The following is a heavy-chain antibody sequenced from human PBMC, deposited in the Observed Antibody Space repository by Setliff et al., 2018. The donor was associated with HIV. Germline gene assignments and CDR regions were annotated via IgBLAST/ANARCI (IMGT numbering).Heavy chain of an antibody. CDR3: ARDLHYFDTSGHYSWFYFDY. D-gene: IGHD3-22*01. V-gene: IGHV4-39*07. CDR2: ISSSGST. Sequence: SETLSLTCTVSGGSMTSSNYYWGWIRQSPGRGLEWIGSISSSGSTTYHPSLRSRVTVSAATSKNQFSLKLTSVTAADTSVYFCARDLHYFDTSGHYSWFYFDYWGQGTLVTVSS. CDR1: GGSMTSSNYY. J-gene: IGHJ4*02.